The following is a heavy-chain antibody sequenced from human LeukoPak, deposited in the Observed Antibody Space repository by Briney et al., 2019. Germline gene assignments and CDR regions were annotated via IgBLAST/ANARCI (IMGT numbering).Heavy chain of an antibody. J-gene: IGHJ6*02. CDR1: GFTFSSYA. CDR2: ISGSGGST. D-gene: IGHD6-13*01. CDR3: AKDLESVYSSSWLYYYYGMDV. Sequence: GGSLRLSCAASGFTFSSYAMSWVRQAPGKGLEWVSAISGSGGSTYYADSVKGRFTISRDNSKNTLYLQMNSLRAEDTAVYYCAKDLESVYSSSWLYYYYGMDVWGQGTTVTVSS. V-gene: IGHV3-23*01.